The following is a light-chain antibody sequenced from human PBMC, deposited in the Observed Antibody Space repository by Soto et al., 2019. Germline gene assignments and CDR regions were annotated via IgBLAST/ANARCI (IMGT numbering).Light chain of an antibody. V-gene: IGKV3-20*01. CDR3: QQYGSSTGT. CDR1: QSVSSN. J-gene: IGKJ1*01. CDR2: GAS. Sequence: EIVMTQSPATLSVSPVERATLSCRASQSVSSNLAWYQQKPGQAPRLLIYGASNRATGIPARFSGSGSGTDFTLTISRLEPEDFAVYYCQQYGSSTGTFGQGTKVDIK.